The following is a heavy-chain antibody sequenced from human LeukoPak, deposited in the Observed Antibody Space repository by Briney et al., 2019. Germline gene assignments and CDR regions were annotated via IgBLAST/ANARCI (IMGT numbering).Heavy chain of an antibody. CDR1: GFTFSSYA. J-gene: IGHJ3*02. Sequence: GGSLRLSCAASGFTFSSYAMSWVRQAPGKGLEWVSAISGSGGSTYYADSVKGRFTISRDNSENTLYLQMNSLRAEDTAVYYCAKYIRGSTDAFDIWGQGTMVTVSS. V-gene: IGHV3-23*01. CDR3: AKYIRGSTDAFDI. CDR2: ISGSGGST. D-gene: IGHD3-10*02.